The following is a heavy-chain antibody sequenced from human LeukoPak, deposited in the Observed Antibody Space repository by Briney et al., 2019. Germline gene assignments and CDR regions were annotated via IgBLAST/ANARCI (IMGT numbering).Heavy chain of an antibody. V-gene: IGHV3-23*01. CDR3: AKDHLSSGIIVAFDI. CDR2: ISVSGAST. D-gene: IGHD6-6*01. Sequence: GPCLTPARAPAASTLSSSGTGSVRQAARDWMELVSAISVSGASTYYADYVKCRFTISRDNSKNTLYLQMNSLRAEDTAVYYCAKDHLSSGIIVAFDIWGQGTMVTVSS. J-gene: IGHJ3*02. CDR1: ASTLSSSG.